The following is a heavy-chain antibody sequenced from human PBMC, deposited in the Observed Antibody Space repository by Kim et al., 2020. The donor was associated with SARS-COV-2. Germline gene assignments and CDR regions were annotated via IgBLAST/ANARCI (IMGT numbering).Heavy chain of an antibody. Sequence: GGSLRLSCAVSGFTFSNYWMHWVRQVPGKGLVWVSRIKGDGSATTYADSVKGRFTISRDNAKNTLYLQMNSLRVEDTAVYYCVKSDWFDPWGQGTLVTVSS. CDR2: IKGDGSAT. V-gene: IGHV3-74*01. CDR3: VKSDWFDP. J-gene: IGHJ5*02. CDR1: GFTFSNYW.